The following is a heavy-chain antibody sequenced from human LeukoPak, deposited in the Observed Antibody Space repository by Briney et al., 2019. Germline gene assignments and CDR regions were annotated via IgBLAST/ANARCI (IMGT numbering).Heavy chain of an antibody. CDR1: GFTFGDYA. CDR3: ARDTRAAAGTG. D-gene: IGHD6-13*01. Sequence: GRSLRLSCTASGFTFGDYAMSWVRQAPGKGLEWVANIKQDGSEKYYVDSVKGRFTISRDNAKNSLYLQMNSLRAEDTAVYYCARDTRAAAGTGWGQGTLVTVSS. J-gene: IGHJ4*02. V-gene: IGHV3-7*01. CDR2: IKQDGSEK.